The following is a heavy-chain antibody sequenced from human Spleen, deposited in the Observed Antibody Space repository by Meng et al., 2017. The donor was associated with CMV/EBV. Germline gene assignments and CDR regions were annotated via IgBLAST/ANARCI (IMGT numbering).Heavy chain of an antibody. J-gene: IGHJ6*02. CDR3: ARDQRDRDGNHYNLDV. D-gene: IGHD1-14*01. Sequence: GESLKISCGASGFTFSSYLMHWVRQAPGKGLVWVSRINNDGSTTNYADSVKGRFTISRDTAKNTVYLQMNSLRAEDTAVYYCARDQRDRDGNHYNLDVWGQGTTVTVSS. CDR1: GFTFSSYL. CDR2: INNDGSTT. V-gene: IGHV3-74*01.